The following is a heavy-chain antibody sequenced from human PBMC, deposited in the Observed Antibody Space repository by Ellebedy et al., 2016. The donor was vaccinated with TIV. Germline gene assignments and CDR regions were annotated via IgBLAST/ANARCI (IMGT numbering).Heavy chain of an antibody. D-gene: IGHD3-10*01. CDR3: ARDFLRAPDGSESYNNWFDP. CDR1: GGTFSSYT. V-gene: IGHV1-69*13. Sequence: ASVKVSXXASGGTFSSYTISWVRQAPGQGLEWMGGIIPIFGTANYAQKFQDRVTITADESTRTAYTELSSLRSEDTAVYYCARDFLRAPDGSESYNNWFDPWGQGTLVTVSS. J-gene: IGHJ5*02. CDR2: IIPIFGTA.